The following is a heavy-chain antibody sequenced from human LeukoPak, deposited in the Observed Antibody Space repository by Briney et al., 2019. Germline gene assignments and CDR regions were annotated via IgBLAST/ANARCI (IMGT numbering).Heavy chain of an antibody. D-gene: IGHD3-10*01. J-gene: IGHJ4*02. V-gene: IGHV3-23*01. CDR3: AKYALTMVRGVIPTHRDY. Sequence: PGGSLRLSCAASGFTFSSYAMSWVRQAPGKGLEWVSAISASGGSTYYADSVKGRFTISRDNSKNTLYLQMNSLRAEDTAVYYCAKYALTMVRGVIPTHRDYWGQGTLVTVSS. CDR2: ISASGGST. CDR1: GFTFSSYA.